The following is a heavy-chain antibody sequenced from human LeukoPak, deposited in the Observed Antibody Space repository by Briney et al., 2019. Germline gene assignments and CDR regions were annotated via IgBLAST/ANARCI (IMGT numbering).Heavy chain of an antibody. Sequence: ASVKVSCKASGYTFTSYAMNWVRQAPGQGLEWMGWISAYNGNTNYAQKLQGRVTMTTDTSTSTAYMELRSLRSDDTAVYYCARDWLIAAPGYWGQGTLVTVSS. J-gene: IGHJ4*02. V-gene: IGHV1-18*01. D-gene: IGHD6-13*01. CDR1: GYTFTSYA. CDR3: ARDWLIAAPGY. CDR2: ISAYNGNT.